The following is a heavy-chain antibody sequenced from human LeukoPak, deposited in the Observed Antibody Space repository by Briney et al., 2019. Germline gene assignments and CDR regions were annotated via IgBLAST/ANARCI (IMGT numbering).Heavy chain of an antibody. CDR1: GFTFSDYY. CDR3: ARDLQDIVVVPAAIRPYSVDMDV. CDR2: ISSSGSTI. V-gene: IGHV3-11*01. D-gene: IGHD2-2*02. Sequence: GGSLRLSCAASGFTFSDYYMSWIRQAPGKGLEWVSYISSSGSTIYYADSVKGRFTISRDNAKNSLYLQMNSLRAEDTAVYYCARDLQDIVVVPAAIRPYSVDMDVWGKGTTVTVSS. J-gene: IGHJ6*03.